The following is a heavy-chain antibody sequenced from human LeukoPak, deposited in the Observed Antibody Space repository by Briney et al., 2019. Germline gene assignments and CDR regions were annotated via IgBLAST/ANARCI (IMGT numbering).Heavy chain of an antibody. CDR3: ARVNGYNFNY. J-gene: IGHJ4*02. Sequence: GGSLRLSCAASGFTFSSYGMHWVRQAPGKGLEWVAFIRYDGSNKYYADSVKGRFTISRDNSKNTLYLQMNSLRAEDTAVYYCARVNGYNFNYWGQGTLVTVSS. V-gene: IGHV3-30*02. D-gene: IGHD5-24*01. CDR1: GFTFSSYG. CDR2: IRYDGSNK.